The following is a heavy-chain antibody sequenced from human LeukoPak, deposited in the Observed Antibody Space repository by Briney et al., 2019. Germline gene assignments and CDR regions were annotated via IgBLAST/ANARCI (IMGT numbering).Heavy chain of an antibody. D-gene: IGHD5-12*01. J-gene: IGHJ4*02. CDR1: GYTFTGYY. CDR3: ARDRSGYAQRGYFDY. V-gene: IGHV1-2*06. CDR2: INPNSGGT. Sequence: ASVKVSCKASGYTFTGYYMHWVRQAPGQGLEWMGRINPNSGGTNYAQKFQGRVTMTRDTSISTAYMELSRLRSDGTAVYYCARDRSGYAQRGYFDYWGQGTLVTVSS.